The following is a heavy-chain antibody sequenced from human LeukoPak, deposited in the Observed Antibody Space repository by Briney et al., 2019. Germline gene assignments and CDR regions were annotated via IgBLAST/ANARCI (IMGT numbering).Heavy chain of an antibody. D-gene: IGHD4-17*01. Sequence: SETLSLTCTVSGGSISSYYWSWIRQPPGKGLEWIGYIYYSGSTNYNPSLKSRVTISVDTSKNQFSLKLSSVTAADTAVYYCARRPHDYGDYRFVFDYWGQGTLVTVSS. CDR1: GGSISSYY. J-gene: IGHJ4*02. CDR3: ARRPHDYGDYRFVFDY. V-gene: IGHV4-59*01. CDR2: IYYSGST.